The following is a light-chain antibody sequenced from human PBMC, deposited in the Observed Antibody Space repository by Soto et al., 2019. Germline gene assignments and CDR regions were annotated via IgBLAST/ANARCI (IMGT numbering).Light chain of an antibody. V-gene: IGKV3-15*01. J-gene: IGKJ1*01. CDR1: QSMTTK. Sequence: EIVMTQSPATLSVSPGEGVTLSCRAIQSMTTKLAWYQQKPGQAPRLLIHGAFTRATGIPARFSGSGSGTDFTLTISRLEPEDFAVYYCQKYGNFWTFGQGTKVDIK. CDR2: GAF. CDR3: QKYGNFWT.